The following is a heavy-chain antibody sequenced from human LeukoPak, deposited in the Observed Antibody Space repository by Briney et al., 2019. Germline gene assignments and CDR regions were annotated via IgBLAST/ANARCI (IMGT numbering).Heavy chain of an antibody. Sequence: GGSLRLSCAASGFTYRNYWMSRVRQAPGKGLEWVSYISGSGGSIYNADSVKGRFTISRDNAKNSLYLQMHSLRAEDTAVYYCARDPAGSSWFDYWGQGTLVTVSS. CDR2: ISGSGGSI. CDR3: ARDPAGSSWFDY. V-gene: IGHV3-48*04. J-gene: IGHJ4*02. D-gene: IGHD6-13*01. CDR1: GFTYRNYW.